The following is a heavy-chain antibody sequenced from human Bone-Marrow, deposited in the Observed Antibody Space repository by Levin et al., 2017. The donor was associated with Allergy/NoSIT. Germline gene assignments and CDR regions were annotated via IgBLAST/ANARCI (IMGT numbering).Heavy chain of an antibody. V-gene: IGHV1-2*02. CDR2: INPKSGDT. Sequence: ASVKVSCQTSGYTFSGYYVHWVRQAPGQGLEWMGWINPKSGDTKFAQKFQGRVTMTRDTSINTAYMDLTRLRSDDSAVYYCARDVADGYCGGETCYYFDSWGQGTLLTVSS. J-gene: IGHJ4*02. D-gene: IGHD2-21*01. CDR3: ARDVADGYCGGETCYYFDS. CDR1: GYTFSGYY.